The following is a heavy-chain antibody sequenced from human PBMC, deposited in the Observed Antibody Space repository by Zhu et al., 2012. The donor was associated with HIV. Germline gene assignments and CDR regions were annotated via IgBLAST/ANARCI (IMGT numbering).Heavy chain of an antibody. CDR1: GGSFSGFY. D-gene: IGHD3-10*01. V-gene: IGHV4-34*01. Sequence: QVQLQQWGAGLLKPSETLSLTCAVYGGSFSGFYWSWIRQPPGKGLEWIGEINRSGSVNYNPSLKSRVTISVDTSKNQFSLKLSSVTAADTALYYCARGDNYYASGSPAKGRYFQYWGQGTLVTVSS. CDR2: INRSGSV. CDR3: ARGDNYYASGSPAKGRYFQY. J-gene: IGHJ1*01.